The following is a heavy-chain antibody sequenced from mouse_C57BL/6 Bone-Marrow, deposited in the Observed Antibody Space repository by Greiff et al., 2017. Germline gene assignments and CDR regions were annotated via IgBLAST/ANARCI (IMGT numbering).Heavy chain of an antibody. CDR1: GFTFTDYY. V-gene: IGHV7-3*01. D-gene: IGHD2-3*01. J-gene: IGHJ4*01. Sequence: EVKLVESGGGLVQPGGSLSLSCAASGFTFTDYYMSWVRQPPGKALEWLGFIRNKANGYTTEYSASVKGRFTISRDNSQSILYLQMNALRAEDSATYYCARYDGYSYCAMDYWGQGTSVTVSS. CDR2: IRNKANGYTT. CDR3: ARYDGYSYCAMDY.